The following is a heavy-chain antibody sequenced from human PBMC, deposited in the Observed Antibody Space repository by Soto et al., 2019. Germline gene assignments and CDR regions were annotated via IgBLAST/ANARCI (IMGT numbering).Heavy chain of an antibody. CDR2: ISYDGSNK. J-gene: IGHJ6*02. V-gene: IGHV3-30-3*01. CDR3: ARGVGVPAAIREPRMDV. Sequence: PGGSLRLSCAASGFTFSSYAMHWVRQAPGKGLEWVAVISYDGSNKYYADSVKGRFTISRDNSKNTLYLQMNSLRAEDTAVYYCARGVGVPAAIREPRMDVWGQGTTVTVS. D-gene: IGHD2-2*02. CDR1: GFTFSSYA.